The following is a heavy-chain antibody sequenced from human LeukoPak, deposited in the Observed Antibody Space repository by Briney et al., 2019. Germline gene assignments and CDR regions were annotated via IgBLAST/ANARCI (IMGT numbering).Heavy chain of an antibody. J-gene: IGHJ3*02. Sequence: GESLQISCQGSGYSFTSYWIGWVRQMPGKGLEWMGIIYPGDSDTRYSPSFQGQVTISADKSISTAYLQWSSLKASDTAMYYCARLYYYDSSGEFGDAFDIWGKGTMVTVSS. CDR2: IYPGDSDT. V-gene: IGHV5-51*01. D-gene: IGHD3-22*01. CDR3: ARLYYYDSSGEFGDAFDI. CDR1: GYSFTSYW.